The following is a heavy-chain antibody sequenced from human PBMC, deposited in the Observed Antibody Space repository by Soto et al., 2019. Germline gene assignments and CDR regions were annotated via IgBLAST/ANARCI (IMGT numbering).Heavy chain of an antibody. CDR1: GFTFRRYW. J-gene: IGHJ3*02. D-gene: IGHD6-6*01. V-gene: IGHV3-74*01. CDR3: VSLVERSDIAFDI. CDR2: INGDGSST. Sequence: EVQLVESGGGLVQPGGSLRLSCAASGFTFRRYWMHWVRQASGKGLVWVSRINGDGSSTSYADSVKGRFTVSRDNXKNRLYLQMNSLRVEDTAVYYCVSLVERSDIAFDIWGQGTMVTVSS.